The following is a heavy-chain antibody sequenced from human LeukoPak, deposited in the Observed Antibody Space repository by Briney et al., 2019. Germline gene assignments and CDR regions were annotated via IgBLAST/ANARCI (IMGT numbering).Heavy chain of an antibody. D-gene: IGHD5-12*01. V-gene: IGHV4-38-2*02. CDR2: IYATGST. CDR1: GYSITTGYY. Sequence: SETLSLTCTVSGYSITTGYYWGWIRQPPGKGLEWIGSIYATGSTFYNPSLKSRVTISVATSKNQFSLRLSSVTAADTAVYYCAREITLTGYKYGLGFNYWGQGTLVTVSS. J-gene: IGHJ4*02. CDR3: AREITLTGYKYGLGFNY.